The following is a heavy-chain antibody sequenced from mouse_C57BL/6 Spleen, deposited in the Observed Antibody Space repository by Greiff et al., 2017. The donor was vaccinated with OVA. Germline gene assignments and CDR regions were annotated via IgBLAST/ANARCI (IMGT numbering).Heavy chain of an antibody. CDR2: IDPETGVT. Sequence: VQMQQSGAELVRPGASVTLSCKASGFTFADYEMHWVKQTPVHGLEWIGAIDPETGVTAYNQKFKGKAILTADKSSSTAYMELRSLTSEDSAVYYCTRYYYDYDGRYFDVWGTGTTVTVSS. D-gene: IGHD2-4*01. J-gene: IGHJ1*03. V-gene: IGHV1-15*01. CDR1: GFTFADYE. CDR3: TRYYYDYDGRYFDV.